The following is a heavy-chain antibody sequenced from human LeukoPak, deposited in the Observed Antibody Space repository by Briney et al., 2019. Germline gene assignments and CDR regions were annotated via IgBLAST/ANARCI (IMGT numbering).Heavy chain of an antibody. V-gene: IGHV1-69*05. CDR2: IIPIFGTA. CDR1: GGTFSSYA. Sequence: SVKVSCKASGGTFSSYAISWVRQAPGQGLEWMGRIIPIFGTANYAQKFQGRVTITTDESTSTAYMELSSLRSEDTAVYYCARTLRDYVWGAFQDSPREGTAFDIWGQGTMVTVSS. D-gene: IGHD3-16*01. CDR3: ARTLRDYVWGAFQDSPREGTAFDI. J-gene: IGHJ3*02.